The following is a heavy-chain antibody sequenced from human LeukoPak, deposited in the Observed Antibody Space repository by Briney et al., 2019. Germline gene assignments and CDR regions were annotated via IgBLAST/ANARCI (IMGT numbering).Heavy chain of an antibody. CDR3: ARADYRGNYLVY. Sequence: GGSLRLSCAASAFTFSSYWMHWVRQAPGKGLVWVSRINPDGSSKTYANSVKGRFTISRDNAKNTLYLQMNSLRAEDTAVYYCARADYRGNYLVYWGQGTLVTVSS. CDR1: AFTFSSYW. CDR2: INPDGSSK. V-gene: IGHV3-74*01. D-gene: IGHD1-26*01. J-gene: IGHJ4*02.